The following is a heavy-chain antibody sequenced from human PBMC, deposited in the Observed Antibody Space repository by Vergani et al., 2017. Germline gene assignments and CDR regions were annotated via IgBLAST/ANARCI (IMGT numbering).Heavy chain of an antibody. Sequence: QVQLVQSGAEVKKPGASVKVSCKASRYTFTSYDINWVRQATGQGLEWMGWMNPNSGNTGYAQKFQGRVTMTRNTSISTAYMELSSLRSEDTAVYYCASALGYCSSTSCYRGGGYYYYGMDVWGQGTTVTVSS. CDR3: ASALGYCSSTSCYRGGGYYYYGMDV. V-gene: IGHV1-8*01. J-gene: IGHJ6*02. D-gene: IGHD2-2*01. CDR1: RYTFTSYD. CDR2: MNPNSGNT.